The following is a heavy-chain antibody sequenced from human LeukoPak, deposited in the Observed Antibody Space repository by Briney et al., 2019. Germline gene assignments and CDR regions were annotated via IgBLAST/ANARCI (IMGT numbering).Heavy chain of an antibody. Sequence: TSETLSLTCAVYGGSFSGYYWSWIRQPPGKGLEWIGEINHSGSTNYNPSLKSRVTISVDTSKNQFSLKLSSVTAADTAVYYCARGYYSRENYFDYWGQGTLVTVSS. J-gene: IGHJ4*02. CDR1: GGSFSGYY. D-gene: IGHD3-10*01. CDR3: ARGYYSRENYFDY. V-gene: IGHV4-34*01. CDR2: INHSGST.